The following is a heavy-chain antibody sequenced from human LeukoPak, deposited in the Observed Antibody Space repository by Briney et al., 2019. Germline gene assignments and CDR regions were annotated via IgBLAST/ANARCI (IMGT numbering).Heavy chain of an antibody. CDR1: GYPFTNYG. D-gene: IGHD2-15*01. CDR2: ISTYNGNT. Sequence: GASVKVSCKASGYPFTNYGITWVRQAPGQGVEWMGWISTYNGNTNHAQKLQGRVTMTTDTSTSTVYLDLRSLRSDDTAVYYCARGPYCSGNTCYSQYFDYWGQGTLVTVSS. V-gene: IGHV1-18*01. J-gene: IGHJ4*02. CDR3: ARGPYCSGNTCYSQYFDY.